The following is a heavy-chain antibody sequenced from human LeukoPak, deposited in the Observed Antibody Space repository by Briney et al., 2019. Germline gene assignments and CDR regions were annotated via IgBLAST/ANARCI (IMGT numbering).Heavy chain of an antibody. CDR3: LRGDRRDY. Sequence: PGGSLRLSCAASGFMFSSYWMSWVRQAPGKGLEWVADIKEDGSEKSYVDSVKGRFIISRDNAKDSLYLQMNSLRVEDTAVYYCLRGDRRDYWGQGTLVTVSS. CDR1: GFMFSSYW. J-gene: IGHJ4*02. V-gene: IGHV3-7*01. CDR2: IKEDGSEK.